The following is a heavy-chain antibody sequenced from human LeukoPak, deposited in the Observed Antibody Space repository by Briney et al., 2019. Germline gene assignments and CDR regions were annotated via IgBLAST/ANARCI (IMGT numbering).Heavy chain of an antibody. J-gene: IGHJ4*02. Sequence: GGSLRLSCVDSGFTFSSHAMSWVRQAPGKGLEWVSTISGSGGTTYYADSVQGRFIISRDNSRNTLFVQMNSLRAEDTAIYYCAKGPSYGSGSYYTPQYYFDYWGQGTLVTVSS. V-gene: IGHV3-23*01. CDR1: GFTFSSHA. CDR2: ISGSGGTT. D-gene: IGHD3-10*01. CDR3: AKGPSYGSGSYYTPQYYFDY.